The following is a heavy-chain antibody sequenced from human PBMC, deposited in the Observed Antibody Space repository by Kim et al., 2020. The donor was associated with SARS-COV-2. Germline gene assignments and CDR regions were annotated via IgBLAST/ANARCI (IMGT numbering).Heavy chain of an antibody. CDR3: FRGGVDY. CDR2: INPDGTST. V-gene: IGHV3-74*01. Sequence: GGSLRLSCAASGFTFSNSWMDWVRQTAGGGLLWVARINPDGTSTYYPDSVTGRFAISRDNSKNTLYLQMNSLRTEDTAVYYCFRGGVDYWGRGTLVTVS. J-gene: IGHJ4*02. D-gene: IGHD3-16*01. CDR1: GFTFSNSW.